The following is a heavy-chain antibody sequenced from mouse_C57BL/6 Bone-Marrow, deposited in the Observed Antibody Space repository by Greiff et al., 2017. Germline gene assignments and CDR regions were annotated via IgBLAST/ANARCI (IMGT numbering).Heavy chain of an antibody. Sequence: QVQLQQPGAELVKPGASVQMSCKASGYTFTSYWITWVKQRPGHGLAWIGDIYPGSGSTNYNEKFKSKATLTVDTSSSTAYMQLSSLTSEDSAVYYCARGGAIYYDYDVLLAMDYWGQGTSVTVAS. V-gene: IGHV1-55*01. CDR3: ARGGAIYYDYDVLLAMDY. J-gene: IGHJ4*01. D-gene: IGHD2-4*01. CDR1: GYTFTSYW. CDR2: IYPGSGST.